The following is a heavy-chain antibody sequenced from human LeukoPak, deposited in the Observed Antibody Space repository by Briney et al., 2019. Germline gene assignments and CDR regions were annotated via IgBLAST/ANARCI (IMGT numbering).Heavy chain of an antibody. CDR3: ARENPSGYYNRPIDY. CDR2: IYYSMST. V-gene: IGHV4-39*07. J-gene: IGHJ4*02. D-gene: IGHD3-22*01. CDR1: GDSINSGPYY. Sequence: SETLSLTCTVSGDSINSGPYYWGWIRQPPGKGLEWIGTIYYSMSTYYNSSLKSRVTISVDTSKNQFSLKLSSVTAADTAIYYCARENPSGYYNRPIDYWGQGTLVTVSS.